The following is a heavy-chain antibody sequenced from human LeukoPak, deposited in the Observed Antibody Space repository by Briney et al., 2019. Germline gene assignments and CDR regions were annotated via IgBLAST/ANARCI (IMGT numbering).Heavy chain of an antibody. CDR1: GFTFSSYW. V-gene: IGHV3-7*01. CDR3: ARTPFGVVPKFDY. Sequence: GGSLRLSCAASGFTFSSYWMSWVRQAPGKGLEWVANIKQDGSEKYYVDSVKGRFTIFRDNAKNSLYLQMNSLRAEDTAVYYCARTPFGVVPKFDYWGQGTLVTVSS. J-gene: IGHJ4*02. CDR2: IKQDGSEK. D-gene: IGHD3-3*01.